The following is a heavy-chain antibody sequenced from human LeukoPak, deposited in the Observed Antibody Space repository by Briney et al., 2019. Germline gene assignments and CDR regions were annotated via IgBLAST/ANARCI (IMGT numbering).Heavy chain of an antibody. V-gene: IGHV4-38-2*02. J-gene: IGHJ4*02. CDR3: ARNYGSGWYFDY. CDR1: GYSISSTYY. D-gene: IGHD6-19*01. Sequence: SETLSLTCTVSGYSISSTYYWGWIRQPPGKGLEWVGSVFHSGNTYYNPSLKSRLTISVDTSKNQFSLKLSSVTAADTAVYYCARNYGSGWYFDYWGQGTLVTVSS. CDR2: VFHSGNT.